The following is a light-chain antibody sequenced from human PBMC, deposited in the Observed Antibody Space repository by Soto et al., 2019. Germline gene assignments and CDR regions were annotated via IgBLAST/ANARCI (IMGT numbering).Light chain of an antibody. V-gene: IGKV1-9*01. CDR1: QCISTY. CDR3: QQLNSYPLS. Sequence: DIQMTQSPSSVSESVGDRVSITCRASQCISTYLAWYQHKPGKAPNLLISAASTLQSGVPSRFSGSGSGTEFTLTISSLQPEDFATYYCQQLNSYPLSFGGGTKVDIK. CDR2: AAS. J-gene: IGKJ4*01.